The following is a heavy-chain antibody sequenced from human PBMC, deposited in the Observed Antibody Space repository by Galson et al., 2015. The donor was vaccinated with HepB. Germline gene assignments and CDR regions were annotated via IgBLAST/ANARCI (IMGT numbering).Heavy chain of an antibody. CDR2: IYYSGST. V-gene: IGHV4-30-4*01. CDR1: GGSISSGDYY. Sequence: LSLTCTVSGGSISSGDYYWSWIRQPPGKGLEWIGYIYYSGSTYYNPSLKSRVTISVDTSKNQFSLKLSSVTAADTAVYYCAREGITGTNRAFDIWGQGTMVTVSS. J-gene: IGHJ3*02. CDR3: AREGITGTNRAFDI. D-gene: IGHD1-7*01.